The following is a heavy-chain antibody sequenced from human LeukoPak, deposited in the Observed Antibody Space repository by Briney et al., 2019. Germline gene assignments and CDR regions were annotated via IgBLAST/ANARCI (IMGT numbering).Heavy chain of an antibody. V-gene: IGHV3-30*18. CDR3: AKDYYDSSGLSDY. Sequence: PGGSLRLSCAASGFSFGTYGMHWVRQAPGKGLEWVAVISYDGSNKYYADSVKGRFTISRDNSKSTLSLQMNSLRVEDTAVYYCAKDYYDSSGLSDYWGQGTLVTVSS. CDR2: ISYDGSNK. J-gene: IGHJ4*02. D-gene: IGHD3-22*01. CDR1: GFSFGTYG.